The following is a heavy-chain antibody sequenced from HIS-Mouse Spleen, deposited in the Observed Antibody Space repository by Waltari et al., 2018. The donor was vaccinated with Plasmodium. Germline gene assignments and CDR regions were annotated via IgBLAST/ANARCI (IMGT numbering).Heavy chain of an antibody. V-gene: IGHV1-69*04. CDR1: GGTFSSYA. CDR2: ISPILGIA. D-gene: IGHD2-21*02. J-gene: IGHJ3*02. CDR3: ARGRHSVVVTAHDAFDI. Sequence: QVQLVQSGAEVKKPGSSVKVSCKASGGTFSSYAISWVRQAPGQGLEWMGRISPILGIANYAQKFQGRVTSTADKSTSTAYMELSSLRSEDTAVYYCARGRHSVVVTAHDAFDIWGQGTMVTVSS.